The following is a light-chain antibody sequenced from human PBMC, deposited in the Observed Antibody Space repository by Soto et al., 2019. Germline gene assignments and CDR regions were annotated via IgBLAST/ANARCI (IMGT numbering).Light chain of an antibody. J-gene: IGKJ1*01. CDR3: QQSYSTPPST. V-gene: IGKV1-39*01. CDR1: QSISNY. CDR2: AVS. Sequence: DIQMPQSPSSLSASVGDRVTITCRASQSISNYLNWYQQRPAKAPKLLIYAVSSLQGGVPSRLSGSGSGTEFTLTISSLQPDDFATYYCQQSYSTPPSTFGQGTKVEIK.